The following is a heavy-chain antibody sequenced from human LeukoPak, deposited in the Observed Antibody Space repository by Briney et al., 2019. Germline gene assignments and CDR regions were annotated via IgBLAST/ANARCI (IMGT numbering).Heavy chain of an antibody. CDR3: AKDTGGDSDY. CDR2: IWYDGSNK. V-gene: IGHV3-30*02. Sequence: SGGSLRLSCAASGIIFSDFGMHWVRQAPGKGLEWMAIIWYDGSNKYYADSVKGRFTISRDNSKNTLYLQMNSLRAEDTAVYYCAKDTGGDSDYWGQGTLVTVSS. CDR1: GIIFSDFG. D-gene: IGHD3-3*01. J-gene: IGHJ4*02.